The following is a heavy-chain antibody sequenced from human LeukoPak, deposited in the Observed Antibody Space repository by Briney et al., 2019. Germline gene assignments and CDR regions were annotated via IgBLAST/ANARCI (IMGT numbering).Heavy chain of an antibody. D-gene: IGHD6-6*01. V-gene: IGHV3-21*01. CDR1: GFTFSSYS. Sequence: GGSLRLSCAASGFTFSSYSMNWVRQAPGKGLEWVSSISSSSSYIYYADSVKGRFTISRDNAKNSLYLQMNSLRAEDTAVYYCARGHYSSSPYPDYWGQGTLVTVSS. CDR2: ISSSSSYI. J-gene: IGHJ4*02. CDR3: ARGHYSSSPYPDY.